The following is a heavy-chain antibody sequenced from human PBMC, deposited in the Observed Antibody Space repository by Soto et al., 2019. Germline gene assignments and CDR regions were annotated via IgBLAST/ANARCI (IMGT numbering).Heavy chain of an antibody. V-gene: IGHV3-74*01. D-gene: IGHD2-15*01. CDR3: ARDGADRKLGY. CDR1: GFTFTNYW. Sequence: PGGSLRLSCAASGFTFTNYWMSWVRQPPGKGLEWVSNINSDGSSTRYADSVKGRFTFSRDNTKNTLYLQMSSLRAEDTAVYYCARDGADRKLGYWGQGTLVTVSS. CDR2: INSDGSST. J-gene: IGHJ4*02.